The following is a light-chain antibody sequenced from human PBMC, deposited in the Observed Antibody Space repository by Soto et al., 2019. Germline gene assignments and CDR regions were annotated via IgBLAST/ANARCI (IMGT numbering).Light chain of an antibody. CDR3: QSYDSTNHESVI. CDR2: EDN. CDR1: SGSIASNY. J-gene: IGLJ7*01. V-gene: IGLV6-57*04. Sequence: NFMLTQPDSVSESPWNTVTISCTRSSGSIASNYVQWYQQRPGSAPTTVIYEDNQRPSGVPDRFSGSIDSSSNSASLTISGLRTGDEADYYCQSYDSTNHESVIFGGGTQLTVL.